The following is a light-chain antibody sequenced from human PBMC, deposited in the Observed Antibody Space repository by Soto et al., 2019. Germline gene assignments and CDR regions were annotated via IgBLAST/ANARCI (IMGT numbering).Light chain of an antibody. CDR2: SNN. CDR1: SSNIGSNT. CDR3: AAWDDSLNGHVV. Sequence: QAVVTQPPSASGTPGQRVTISCSGSSSNIGSNTVNWYQQLPGTAPKLLIYSNNQRPSGVPDRFSGSKSGTSASLAISVLQSEDEADYYCAAWDDSLNGHVVFGGGTKLTVI. V-gene: IGLV1-44*01. J-gene: IGLJ2*01.